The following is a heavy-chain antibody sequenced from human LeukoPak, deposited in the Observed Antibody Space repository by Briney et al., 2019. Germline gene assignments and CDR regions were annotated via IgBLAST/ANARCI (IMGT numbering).Heavy chain of an antibody. J-gene: IGHJ4*02. CDR3: ARGGFYGVMDY. CDR1: GGTFSSYA. D-gene: IGHD4-17*01. Sequence: SVKVSCKASGGTFSSYAISWVRQAPGQGLEWMGRIIPILGIANYAQKFQGRVTITADKSTSTAYMELSSPRSEDTAVYYCARGGFYGVMDYWGQGTLVTVSS. CDR2: IIPILGIA. V-gene: IGHV1-69*04.